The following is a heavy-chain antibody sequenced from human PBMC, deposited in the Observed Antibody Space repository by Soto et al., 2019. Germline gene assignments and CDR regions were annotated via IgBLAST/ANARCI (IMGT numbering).Heavy chain of an antibody. D-gene: IGHD1-26*01. CDR1: GFTFSSYA. V-gene: IGHV3-23*01. CDR3: ARLGSGSYYDY. J-gene: IGHJ4*02. Sequence: EVQLLESGGGLVQPGGSLRLSCAASGFTFSSYAMSWVRQAPGKGLERVSVISGSGGSTYYADSVKGRFTISRDNSKNTLNLQVNSLRAEDTAVYYCARLGSGSYYDYWGQGTLVTVSS. CDR2: ISGSGGST.